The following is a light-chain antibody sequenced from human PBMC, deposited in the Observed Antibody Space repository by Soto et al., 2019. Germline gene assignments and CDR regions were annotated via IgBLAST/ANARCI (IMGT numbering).Light chain of an antibody. V-gene: IGKV3-20*01. Sequence: EIVLTQSPGTLSLSPGERATLSCMASQSVSSSYLALYQRKPGQAPRLLICGASSSATGIPDRCSGSGSGTDFTLTISRLEPEDFAVYYCQQYGSSPLTFGGGTKVDIK. CDR2: GAS. J-gene: IGKJ4*01. CDR3: QQYGSSPLT. CDR1: QSVSSSY.